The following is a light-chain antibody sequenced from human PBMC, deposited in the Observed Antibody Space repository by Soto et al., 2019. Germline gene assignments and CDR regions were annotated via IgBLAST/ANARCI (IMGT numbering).Light chain of an antibody. CDR1: SSDIGAYNY. Sequence: QSALTQPASVSGSPGQSITISCTGTSSDIGAYNYVSWYRQHPGEAPKVIIYEVTHRPSGVPDRFSGSKSGNTASLTVSGLQAEDEADYYCSSYAGSNNWVFGGGTQLTVL. V-gene: IGLV2-8*01. CDR2: EVT. CDR3: SSYAGSNNWV. J-gene: IGLJ7*01.